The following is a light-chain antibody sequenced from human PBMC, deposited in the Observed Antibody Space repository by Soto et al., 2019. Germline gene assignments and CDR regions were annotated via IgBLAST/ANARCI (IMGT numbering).Light chain of an antibody. J-gene: IGKJ1*01. CDR1: QSISSW. CDR3: QQYNSSPWT. CDR2: KAS. V-gene: IGKV1-5*03. Sequence: DIPMTQSPSTLSASVGDRVTITCRASQSISSWLAWYQQKPGKAPKLLIYKASSLESGVPSRFSGSGSGTEFTLTISSLQPDDFATYYCQQYNSSPWTFGQGTKVAIK.